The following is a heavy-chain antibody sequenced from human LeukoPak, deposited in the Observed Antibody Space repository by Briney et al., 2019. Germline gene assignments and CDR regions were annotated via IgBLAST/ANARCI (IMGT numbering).Heavy chain of an antibody. J-gene: IGHJ5*02. Sequence: PSETLSLTCTVSGASISSSSYYWGWIRQPPGEGLEWIGSIYDSGSTSYNLSLKSRVTISVDTSKNQFSLKLSSVTAADTAVYYCARHLRIAVAGTSYWFDPWGQGTLVTVSS. CDR3: ARHLRIAVAGTSYWFDP. CDR1: GASISSSSYY. CDR2: IYDSGST. V-gene: IGHV4-39*01. D-gene: IGHD6-19*01.